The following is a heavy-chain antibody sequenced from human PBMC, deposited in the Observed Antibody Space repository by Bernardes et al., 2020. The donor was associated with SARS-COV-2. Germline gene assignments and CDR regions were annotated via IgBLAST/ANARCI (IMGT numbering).Heavy chain of an antibody. J-gene: IGHJ4*02. Sequence: ASVKVSCKASGYTFTDYCLHWVRLAPGQELEWMGWINPSSGASNYAQKFQGRVTMTRDASTSTAHMELRSLRSDDTAFYYCARERVKIAVTGSFDLWGQGTLVTVSS. CDR2: INPSSGAS. D-gene: IGHD6-19*01. V-gene: IGHV1-2*02. CDR1: GYTFTDYC. CDR3: ARERVKIAVTGSFDL.